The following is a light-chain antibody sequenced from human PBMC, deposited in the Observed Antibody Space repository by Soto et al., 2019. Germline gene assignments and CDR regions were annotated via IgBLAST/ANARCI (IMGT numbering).Light chain of an antibody. V-gene: IGKV3-20*01. CDR3: QHYVRSPYT. CDR1: QSVTSNY. Sequence: IVLTQSPGTLSLSPGERATLSCRASQSVTSNYLAWYQQKPGQTPRLLIYDAYRRATGTPDRFSGSGSGTDFTLTISRLDPEDFAVYYCQHYVRSPYTFGQGTKLEI. CDR2: DAY. J-gene: IGKJ2*01.